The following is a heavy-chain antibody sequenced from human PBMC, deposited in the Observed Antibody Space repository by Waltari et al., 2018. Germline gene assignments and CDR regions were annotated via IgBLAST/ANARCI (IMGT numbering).Heavy chain of an antibody. V-gene: IGHV1-2*06. D-gene: IGHD6-19*01. CDR3: ARQSGLVAGDF. CDR2: INPKTGDT. Sequence: QVQLVQSGAEVKKPGASVKVSCKASGYPFVGYFIHWVRQAPGQGLGWKGRINPKTGDTHYTHVFQGRVTMTRDTSISTVYMELTGLGSDDTAVYYCARQSGLVAGDFWGLGTLVTVSS. CDR1: GYPFVGYF. J-gene: IGHJ4*02.